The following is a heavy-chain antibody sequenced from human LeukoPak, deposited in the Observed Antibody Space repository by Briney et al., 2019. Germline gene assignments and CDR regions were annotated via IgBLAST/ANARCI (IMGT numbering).Heavy chain of an antibody. CDR2: ISYDGSNK. Sequence: PGRSLRLSCAASGFTFSSYGMHWVRQAPGKGLEWVAVISYDGSNKYYADSVKGRFTISRDNSKNTLYLQMNSLRAEDTAVYYCAKDLGGYESLSNWFDPWGQGTLVTVSS. J-gene: IGHJ5*02. D-gene: IGHD5-12*01. CDR1: GFTFSSYG. CDR3: AKDLGGYESLSNWFDP. V-gene: IGHV3-30*18.